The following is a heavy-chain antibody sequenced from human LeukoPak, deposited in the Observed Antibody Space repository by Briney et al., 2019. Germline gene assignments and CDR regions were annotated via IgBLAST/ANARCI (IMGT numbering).Heavy chain of an antibody. D-gene: IGHD6-19*01. CDR3: ARGVAVAGRGNY. CDR2: IKQDGSEK. V-gene: IGHV3-7*01. CDR1: GFTFSSYW. J-gene: IGHJ4*02. Sequence: GGSLTLSCAAYGFTFSSYWMSWVRQAPGKGLEWVGNIKQDGSEKYYVDSVKGRFTISRDNAKNSLYLQMNSLRAEDTAVYYCARGVAVAGRGNYWGQGTLVTVSS.